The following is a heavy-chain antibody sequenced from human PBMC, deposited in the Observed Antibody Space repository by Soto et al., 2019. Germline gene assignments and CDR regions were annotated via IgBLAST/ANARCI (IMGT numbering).Heavy chain of an antibody. Sequence: ASVKGSCKASGGAFNNYAIYWERQAPGQGLEWLGPIVPVFPSVYYAPRFQGRLTITADGSTDTVYMMMNSLKSEDTAVYYCAREMPSTEAASFFYGPNVWGQGTSVTVSS. CDR1: GGAFNNYA. J-gene: IGHJ6*02. CDR2: IVPVFPSV. D-gene: IGHD6-13*01. V-gene: IGHV1-69*13. CDR3: AREMPSTEAASFFYGPNV.